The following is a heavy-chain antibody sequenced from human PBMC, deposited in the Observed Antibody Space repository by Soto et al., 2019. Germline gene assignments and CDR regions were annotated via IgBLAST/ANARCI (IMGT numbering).Heavy chain of an antibody. J-gene: IGHJ5*02. CDR1: GGSFSGYY. V-gene: IGHV4-34*01. CDR2: INHSGST. D-gene: IGHD3-10*01. CDR3: ARANANYYGSGRANWFDP. Sequence: QVQLQQWGAGLLKPSETLSLTCAVYGGSFSGYYWSWIRQPPGKGLEWIGEINHSGSTNYNPSLKSRVTISVDTSKTQFSLKLSSVTAADTAVYYCARANANYYGSGRANWFDPWGQGTLVTVSS.